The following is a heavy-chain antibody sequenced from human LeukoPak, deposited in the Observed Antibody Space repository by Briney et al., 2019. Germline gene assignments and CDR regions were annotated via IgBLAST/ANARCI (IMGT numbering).Heavy chain of an antibody. CDR3: ARNYDIYYDY. CDR2: MNPNSGNT. Sequence: GASVKVSCKASGYTFTSYDINWVRQATGQGLEWMGWMNPNSGNTGYAQKFQGRVTITRNTSISTAYMELRSLRSDDTAVYYCARNYDIYYDYWGQGTLVTVSS. D-gene: IGHD3-9*01. J-gene: IGHJ4*02. V-gene: IGHV1-8*03. CDR1: GYTFTSYD.